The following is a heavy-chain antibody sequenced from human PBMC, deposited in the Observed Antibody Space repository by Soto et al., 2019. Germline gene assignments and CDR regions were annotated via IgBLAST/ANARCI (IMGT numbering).Heavy chain of an antibody. CDR2: IYYSGST. J-gene: IGHJ4*02. CDR3: ARHEATVTYFDY. CDR1: GGSISSSSYY. D-gene: IGHD4-17*01. V-gene: IGHV4-39*01. Sequence: SETLSLTCTVSGGSISSSSYYWGWIRQPPGRGLEWIGSIYYSGSTYYNPSLKSRVTISVDTSKNQFSLKLSSVTAADTAVYYCARHEATVTYFDYWGQGTLLTVSS.